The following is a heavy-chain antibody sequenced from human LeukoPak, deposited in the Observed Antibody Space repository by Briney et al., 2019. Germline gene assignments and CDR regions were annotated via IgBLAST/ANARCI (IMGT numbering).Heavy chain of an antibody. CDR1: GDSLTSNF. D-gene: IGHD5-24*01. CDR3: ARRMATVTDAFDI. J-gene: IGHJ3*02. Sequence: SETLSLTCNVSGDSLTSNFWSWIRQPPGKGLEWIGYVFHSGTTNYSPSLKSRVTISLDTSKKQIYLRLASVTAADTALYYCARRMATVTDAFDIWGRGTMVSVSS. V-gene: IGHV4-59*08. CDR2: VFHSGTT.